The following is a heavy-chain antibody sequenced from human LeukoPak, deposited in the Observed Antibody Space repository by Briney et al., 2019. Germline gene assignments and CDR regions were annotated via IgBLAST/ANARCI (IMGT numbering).Heavy chain of an antibody. V-gene: IGHV1-69*13. J-gene: IGHJ6*03. Sequence: GASVKVSCKASGGTFSSYAISWVRQAPGQGLEWMGGIIPIFGTANYAQKFQGRVTITADESTSTAYMELSSLRSEDTAVYYCARGQGSGWENYYYYMDVWGKGTTVTVSS. CDR1: GGTFSSYA. CDR3: ARGQGSGWENYYYYMDV. CDR2: IIPIFGTA. D-gene: IGHD6-19*01.